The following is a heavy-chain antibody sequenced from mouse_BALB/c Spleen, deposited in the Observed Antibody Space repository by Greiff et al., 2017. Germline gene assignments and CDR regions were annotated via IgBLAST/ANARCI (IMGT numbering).Heavy chain of an antibody. CDR1: GYTFTSYW. D-gene: IGHD1-2*01. CDR3: AREGPHYYGFDD. V-gene: IGHV1-69*02. CDR2: IDLSDSAT. Sequence: QVQLQQPGAELVKPAAPVKLSCTASGYTFTSYWMNWVNQRPGRGLEWIGRIDLSDSATHYKQKFKDKATLTVDKSSSTAYIQLSSLTSEDSAVYYCAREGPHYYGFDDWGQGTTLTVSS. J-gene: IGHJ2*01.